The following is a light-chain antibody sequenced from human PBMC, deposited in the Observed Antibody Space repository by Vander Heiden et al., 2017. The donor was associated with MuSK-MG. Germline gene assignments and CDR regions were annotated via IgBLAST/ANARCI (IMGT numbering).Light chain of an antibody. CDR2: DAS. Sequence: DIQMTQSPSSLSASVGDRVTITCQASQDISNYLNWYQQKPGKAPKLLIYDASDLETGVPSRFSGSGSGTDFTFTISSLQPEDIATYYCQQEDNLPLTFGGGTKVXIK. V-gene: IGKV1-33*01. CDR3: QQEDNLPLT. J-gene: IGKJ4*01. CDR1: QDISNY.